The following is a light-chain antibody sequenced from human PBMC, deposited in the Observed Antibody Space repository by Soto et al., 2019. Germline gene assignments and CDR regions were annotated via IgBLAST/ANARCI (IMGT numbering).Light chain of an antibody. V-gene: IGLV2-14*01. CDR2: DVS. Sequence: QSALTQPASVSGSPGQSITISCTGTSSDVGGYNYVSWYQQHPGKAPKLMIYDVSNRPSGVPNRFSCSKSGNTASLTISGLQADDQADYNCSSYTSSSTLVVFGTGTKVTVL. CDR1: SSDVGGYNY. CDR3: SSYTSSSTLVV. J-gene: IGLJ1*01.